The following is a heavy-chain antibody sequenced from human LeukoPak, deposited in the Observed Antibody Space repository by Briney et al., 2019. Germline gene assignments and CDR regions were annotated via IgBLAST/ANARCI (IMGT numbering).Heavy chain of an antibody. CDR2: IKQDGSEK. J-gene: IGHJ4*02. CDR3: ARDCPSYYYDSSGFYFDY. D-gene: IGHD3-22*01. Sequence: PGGSLRLSCAASGFTFSSYWMSWVRQAPGKGLGWVANIKQDGSEKYYVDSVKGRFTISRDNAKNSLYLQMNSLRAEDTAVYYCARDCPSYYYDSSGFYFDYWGQGTLVTVSS. V-gene: IGHV3-7*01. CDR1: GFTFSSYW.